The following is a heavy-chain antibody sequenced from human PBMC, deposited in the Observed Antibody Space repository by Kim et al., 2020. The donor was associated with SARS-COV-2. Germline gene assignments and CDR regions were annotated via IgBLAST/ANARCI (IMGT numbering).Heavy chain of an antibody. CDR1: GFTFSTYA. CDR3: AKEVSSTSSGSFDY. CDR2: ITGSGGTT. Sequence: GGSLRLSCAASGFTFSTYAINWVRQAPGKGLEWVSGITGSGGTTYYADSVKGRFTISRDNSKNTLYLQMNSLRAEDTALYYCAKEVSSTSSGSFDYWGQG. J-gene: IGHJ4*02. V-gene: IGHV3-23*01. D-gene: IGHD6-6*01.